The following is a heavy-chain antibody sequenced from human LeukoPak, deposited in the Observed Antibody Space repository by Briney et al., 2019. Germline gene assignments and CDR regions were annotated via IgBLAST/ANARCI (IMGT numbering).Heavy chain of an antibody. CDR2: IQYDESSK. D-gene: IGHD3-16*01. V-gene: IGHV3-30*02. CDR1: GLRFSRGG. Sequence: GGSLRLSCKASGLRFSRGGMHWIRQAPGKGLEWLAFIQYDESSKYYADSVKGRFTISRDNSRNTLYLQMNSLRAEDTAVYFCATPPGLRANHWGQGTLVTVSS. CDR3: ATPPGLRANH. J-gene: IGHJ4*02.